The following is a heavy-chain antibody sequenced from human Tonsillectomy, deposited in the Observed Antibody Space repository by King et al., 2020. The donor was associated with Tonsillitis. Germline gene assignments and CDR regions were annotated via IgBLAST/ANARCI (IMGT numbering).Heavy chain of an antibody. Sequence: VQLVESGAEVKKPGASVKVSCKASGYTFGDHVMHWVRQAPGQGLEWMVWSNPNSGGRHYAQKFQGRVTMTRDTSISTAYMELSSLGSDDTAVYYCARDSWTFPDYWGQGTLVTVSS. D-gene: IGHD3/OR15-3a*01. CDR1: GYTFGDHV. J-gene: IGHJ4*02. CDR3: ARDSWTFPDY. V-gene: IGHV1-2*02. CDR2: SNPNSGGR.